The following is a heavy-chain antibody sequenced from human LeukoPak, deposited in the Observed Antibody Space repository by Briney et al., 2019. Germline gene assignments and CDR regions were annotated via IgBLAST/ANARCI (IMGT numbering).Heavy chain of an antibody. CDR2: IIPIFGTA. CDR1: GGTFSSYA. Sequence: SVKVSCKASGGTFSSYAISWVRQAPGQGLEWMGGIIPIFGTANYAQKFQGRVTITADASTSTAYMELSSLRSEDTAVYYCAREERNGGYLADNWGQGTLVTVSS. V-gene: IGHV1-69*01. CDR3: AREERNGGYLADN. D-gene: IGHD3-10*01. J-gene: IGHJ4*02.